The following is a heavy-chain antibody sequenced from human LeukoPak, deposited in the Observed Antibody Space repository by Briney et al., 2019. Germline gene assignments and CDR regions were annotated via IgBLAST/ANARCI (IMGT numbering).Heavy chain of an antibody. D-gene: IGHD3-22*01. J-gene: IGHJ5*02. Sequence: GGSLRLSCAASDFSVNNNYIDWVRQAPGKGLEWVSSMDNFGIKTYAHSVQGRFTVSRDSPRDTAFLQMNSLRAEDTAVYYCARAYYYDSSGYYEDNWFDPWGQGTLVTVSS. CDR3: ARAYYYDSSGYYEDNWFDP. CDR1: DFSVNNNY. V-gene: IGHV3-66*03. CDR2: MDNFGIK.